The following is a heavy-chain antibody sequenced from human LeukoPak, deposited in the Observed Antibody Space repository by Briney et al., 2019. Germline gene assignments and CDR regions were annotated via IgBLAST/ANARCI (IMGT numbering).Heavy chain of an antibody. J-gene: IGHJ4*02. CDR1: GFTFSSYG. CDR3: ARVRGTYSLDY. V-gene: IGHV3-30*03. Sequence: GGSLRLSCAASGFTFSSYGMHWVRQAPGKGLEWVAVISYDGSNKYYADSVKGRFTISRDNSKNTLYLQMNSLRADDTAVYYCARVRGTYSLDYWGQGTLVTVSS. D-gene: IGHD1-26*01. CDR2: ISYDGSNK.